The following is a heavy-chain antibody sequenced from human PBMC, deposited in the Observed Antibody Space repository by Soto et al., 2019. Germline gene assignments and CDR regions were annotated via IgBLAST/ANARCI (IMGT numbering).Heavy chain of an antibody. CDR1: GFTFSGHW. V-gene: IGHV3-74*01. J-gene: IGHJ3*01. CDR2: ITPDGSTT. Sequence: EVQLVESGGGVVQPGGSLRLSCAASGFTFSGHWMHWVRQAPGEGLVWVSRITPDGSTTDYADSVKGRFSISRDNAKNMVYLQMNSLRVEDTAVYYCTSRSIAVAHFAFDLWGQGTLVTVSS. CDR3: TSRSIAVAHFAFDL. D-gene: IGHD6-19*01.